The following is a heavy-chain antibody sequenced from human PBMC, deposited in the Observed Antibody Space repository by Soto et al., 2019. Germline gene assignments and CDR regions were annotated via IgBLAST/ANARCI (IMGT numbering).Heavy chain of an antibody. J-gene: IGHJ4*02. V-gene: IGHV3-30*18. CDR3: AKVGVAGTARLYFDY. CDR1: GFTFSSFG. Sequence: QVQLVESGGGVVHPGRSLRLSCAASGFTFSSFGMHWVRQAPGKGLEWVALISYNGHDKYYADSVKGRFTISRDNSKNTLYLQMNRLRPEDTAVYYCAKVGVAGTARLYFDYWGQGTLVTVSS. CDR2: ISYNGHDK. D-gene: IGHD6-19*01.